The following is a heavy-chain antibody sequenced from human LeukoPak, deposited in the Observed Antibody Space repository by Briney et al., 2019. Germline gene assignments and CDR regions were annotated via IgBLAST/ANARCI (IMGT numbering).Heavy chain of an antibody. CDR2: ISSSRSFT. CDR1: GFTFSSYE. Sequence: GGSLRLSCAASGFTFSSYEMNWVRQAPGKGLEWVSYISSSRSFTNYADSVKGRFTISRDTAKNSLYLQMNSLRAEDTAVYYCARLRGYSYGLDYWGQGILVTVSS. V-gene: IGHV3-48*03. CDR3: ARLRGYSYGLDY. J-gene: IGHJ4*02. D-gene: IGHD5-18*01.